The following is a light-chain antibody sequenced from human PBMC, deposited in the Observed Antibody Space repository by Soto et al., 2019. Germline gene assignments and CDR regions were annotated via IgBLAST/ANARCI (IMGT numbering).Light chain of an antibody. J-gene: IGKJ4*01. CDR1: QSVSSD. CDR2: GAS. V-gene: IGKV3-15*01. CDR3: QQYNNSPPLT. Sequence: EIVMTQSPATLSVSPGERATLSCRASQSVSSDLAWYQQKPGQAPRLLIYGASTRATGIPARFSGSGSGTEFTLTLSSLQSEDFALYYCQQYNNSPPLTFGGGTKVEIK.